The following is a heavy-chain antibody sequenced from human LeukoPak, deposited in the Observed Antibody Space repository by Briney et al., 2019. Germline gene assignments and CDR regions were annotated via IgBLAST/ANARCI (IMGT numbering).Heavy chain of an antibody. CDR3: ARASSGYSGYDYADY. J-gene: IGHJ4*02. CDR2: ISSSSSYI. D-gene: IGHD5-12*01. CDR1: GFTFSSYS. Sequence: GGSLRLSCAASGFTFSSYSMNWVRQAPGKGLEWVSSISSSSSYIYYADSVKGRFTISRDNAKNSLYLQMNSLRDEDTAVYYCARASSGYSGYDYADYWGQGTLVTVSS. V-gene: IGHV3-21*01.